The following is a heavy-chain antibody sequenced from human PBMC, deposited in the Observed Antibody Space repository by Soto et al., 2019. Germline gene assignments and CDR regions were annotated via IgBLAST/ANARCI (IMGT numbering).Heavy chain of an antibody. V-gene: IGHV3-23*01. CDR2: ISGSGGST. CDR3: AKDGDGLRFLEWLLDFDY. J-gene: IGHJ4*02. Sequence: EVQLLESGGGLVQPGGSLRLSCAASGFTFSSYAMSWVRQAPGKGLEWVSAISGSGGSTYYADSVKGRFTISRDNSKNTLYLRMNSLRAEDTAVYYCAKDGDGLRFLEWLLDFDYWGQGTLVTVSS. D-gene: IGHD3-3*01. CDR1: GFTFSSYA.